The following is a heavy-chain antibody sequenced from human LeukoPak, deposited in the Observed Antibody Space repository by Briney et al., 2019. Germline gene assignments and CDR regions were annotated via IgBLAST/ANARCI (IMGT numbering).Heavy chain of an antibody. CDR3: AYVAKGRFFFYHMDF. Sequence: ASVKVSCKASGRTNNKFGVTWVRQAPGQGLEWIGWISSDNGIPRYADKFQDRVTISADTSTTTAYIEMRSLTYDDTAVYFCAYVAKGRFFFYHMDFWGKGTTVTVSS. CDR2: ISSDNGIP. V-gene: IGHV1-18*01. D-gene: IGHD2-2*01. CDR1: GRTNNKFG. J-gene: IGHJ6*01.